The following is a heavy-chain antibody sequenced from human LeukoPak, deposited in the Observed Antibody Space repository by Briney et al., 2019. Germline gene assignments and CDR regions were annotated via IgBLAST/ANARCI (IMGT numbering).Heavy chain of an antibody. CDR3: ARHGGESLVATILHAFDI. D-gene: IGHD5-24*01. Sequence: SESLSLTCRVSGGSVRSYSWSWIRHPPGKGLEWIGYIHNSGTTNYKPSLKSRVIISVETTKNQFSLKLSSVTAADTAVYYCARHGGESLVATILHAFDIWGQGTMVTVSS. CDR1: GGSVRSYS. V-gene: IGHV4-59*08. J-gene: IGHJ3*02. CDR2: IHNSGTT.